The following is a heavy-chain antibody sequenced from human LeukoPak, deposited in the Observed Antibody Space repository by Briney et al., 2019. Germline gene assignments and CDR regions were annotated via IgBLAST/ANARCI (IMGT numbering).Heavy chain of an antibody. CDR2: IYHSGSA. D-gene: IGHD3-22*01. CDR3: ASAGHDGIGYKVC. CDR1: GGSISSSNW. V-gene: IGHV4-4*02. Sequence: SETLSLTCAVSGGSISSSNWWSWVRQPPGKGLEWIGEIYHSGSANYNPSLKSRVTISVDKSKNQFSLRLGSVTAADTAVYYCASAGHDGIGYKVCWGQGTLVTVSS. J-gene: IGHJ4*02.